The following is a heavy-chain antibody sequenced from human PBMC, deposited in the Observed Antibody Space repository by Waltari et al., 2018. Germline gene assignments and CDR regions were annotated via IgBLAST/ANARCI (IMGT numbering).Heavy chain of an antibody. CDR2: ISGSGGST. J-gene: IGHJ4*02. CDR3: VKRGAYGSLHIDY. V-gene: IGHV3-23*01. Sequence: EVQLLESGGGLVQPGGSLRLSCAASGFTFSSYAMSWVRQAPGKGLEWVSAISGSGGSTYYADSVKGRFTISRDNSKNTLYLQMNSLRAEDTAVYYCVKRGAYGSLHIDYWGQGTLVTVSS. D-gene: IGHD4-17*01. CDR1: GFTFSSYA.